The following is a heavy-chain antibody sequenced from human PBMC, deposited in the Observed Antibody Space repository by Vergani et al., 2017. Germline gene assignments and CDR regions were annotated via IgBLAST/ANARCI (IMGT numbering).Heavy chain of an antibody. Sequence: EVQLVESGGGLVKPGGSLRLSCAASGFTFSSYSMNWVRQAPGKGLEWVSSISSSSSYIYYADSVKGRFTISRDNAKNSLYLQMNRLIADDTAVYYCARVYFDGPEYWGQGTLVTVSA. J-gene: IGHJ4*02. CDR3: ARVYFDGPEY. CDR1: GFTFSSYS. D-gene: IGHD3-9*01. CDR2: ISSSSSYI. V-gene: IGHV3-21*01.